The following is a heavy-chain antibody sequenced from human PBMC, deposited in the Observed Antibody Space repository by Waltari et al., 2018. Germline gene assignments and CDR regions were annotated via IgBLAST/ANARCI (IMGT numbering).Heavy chain of an antibody. CDR3: ARDSLFDL. CDR1: GFTFRRST. Sequence: EVQLVESGGGLVQPGGSLRLSCAASGFTFRRSTMNWVRQAPGKGLDGVSYISSSSSTISYADSVKGRFTISRDNAKNSLYLQMNSLRAEDTAVYYCARDSLFDLWGRGTLVTVSS. CDR2: ISSSSSTI. J-gene: IGHJ2*01. V-gene: IGHV3-48*01.